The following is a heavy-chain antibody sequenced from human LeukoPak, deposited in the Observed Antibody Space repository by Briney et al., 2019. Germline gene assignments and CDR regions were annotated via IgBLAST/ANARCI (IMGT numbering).Heavy chain of an antibody. CDR1: GYTFTSYG. CDR2: MNPNSGNT. Sequence: ASVKVSCKASGYTFTSYGINWVRQATGQGLEWMGWMNPNSGNTGYAQKFQGRVTITRNSSISTAYMELNSLRSEDTAVYYCARGRSNYYDISGSDYWGQGTLVTVSS. J-gene: IGHJ4*02. V-gene: IGHV1-8*03. D-gene: IGHD3-22*01. CDR3: ARGRSNYYDISGSDY.